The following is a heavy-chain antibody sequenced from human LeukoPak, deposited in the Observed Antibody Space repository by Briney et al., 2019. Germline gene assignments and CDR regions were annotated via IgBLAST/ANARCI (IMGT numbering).Heavy chain of an antibody. CDR2: IIPILGIA. CDR3: ARGCGYSYGYCFDY. J-gene: IGHJ4*02. D-gene: IGHD5-18*01. V-gene: IGHV1-69*04. CDR1: GGTFSSYA. Sequence: ASVKVSCKASGGTFSSYAISWVRQAPGQGLEWMGRIIPILGIANYAQKFQGRVTITADKSTSTAYMELSSLRSEDTAVYYCARGCGYSYGYCFDYWGQGTLVTVSS.